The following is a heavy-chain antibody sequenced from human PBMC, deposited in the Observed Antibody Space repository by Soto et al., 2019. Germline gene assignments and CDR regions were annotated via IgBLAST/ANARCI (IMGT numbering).Heavy chain of an antibody. CDR1: GGTFSSYA. CDR2: IIPIFGTA. J-gene: IGHJ6*02. CDR3: ARTSIAVAGGVHYYYYGMDV. V-gene: IGHV1-69*13. Sequence: SVKVSCKASGGTFSSYAISWVRQAPGQGLEWMGGIIPIFGTANYAQKFQGRVTITADESTSTAYRELSSLRSEDTAVYYCARTSIAVAGGVHYYYYGMDVWGQGTTVTVSS. D-gene: IGHD6-19*01.